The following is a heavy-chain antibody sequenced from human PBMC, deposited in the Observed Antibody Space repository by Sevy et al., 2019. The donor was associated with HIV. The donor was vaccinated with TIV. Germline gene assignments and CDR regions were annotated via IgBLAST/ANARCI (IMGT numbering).Heavy chain of an antibody. CDR3: ARAQGVLLWFGEFPL. Sequence: GGSLRLSCAASAFTFSSYAMHWVRQAPGKGLEWVAVISYDGNDKDYADSVKGRFTISRDNSKNTLYLQMNSLRTEDTAVYYCARAQGVLLWFGEFPLWGPGTLVTVSS. CDR2: ISYDGNDK. J-gene: IGHJ4*02. D-gene: IGHD3-10*01. CDR1: AFTFSSYA. V-gene: IGHV3-30*04.